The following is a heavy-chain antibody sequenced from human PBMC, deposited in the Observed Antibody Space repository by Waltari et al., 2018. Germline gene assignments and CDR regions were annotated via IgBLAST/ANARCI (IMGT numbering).Heavy chain of an antibody. V-gene: IGHV3-23*01. D-gene: IGHD6-13*01. CDR3: AKEIGALGTPVFDY. Sequence: EVQLLESGGGVAQPGGSLTLSCAASGFSFTAYAMSWVRQTPDRGREWVSGINNGGVEKYYTDSVKGRCFVSRDNSRNTLYLQMSSLRAEDTAVYYCAKEIGALGTPVFDYWGQGTLVSVSS. J-gene: IGHJ4*02. CDR1: GFSFTAYA. CDR2: INNGGVEK.